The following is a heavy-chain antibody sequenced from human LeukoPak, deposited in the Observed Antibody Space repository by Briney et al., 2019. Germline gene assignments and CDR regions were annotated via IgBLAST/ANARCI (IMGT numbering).Heavy chain of an antibody. V-gene: IGHV3-33*06. Sequence: GGSLRLSCAASGFTFSSYGMHWVRQAPGKGLEWVAVIWYDGSNKYYADSVEGRFTISRDNSKNTLYLQMNSLRAEDTAVYYCAKADKWLVPASWGQGTLVTVSS. D-gene: IGHD6-19*01. J-gene: IGHJ5*02. CDR3: AKADKWLVPAS. CDR2: IWYDGSNK. CDR1: GFTFSSYG.